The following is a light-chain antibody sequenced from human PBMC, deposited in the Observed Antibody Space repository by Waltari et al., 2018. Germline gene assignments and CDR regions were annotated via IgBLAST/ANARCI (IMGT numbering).Light chain of an antibody. Sequence: EIVLTQSPGTLSLSPGERDTLSCRASQSVSSSYLAWYQQKPGQAPRLLIYGASSRATGIPDRFSGSGSETDFTLTISRLEPEDFAVYYCQQYGSSPRTFGQGTKVEIK. CDR2: GAS. CDR3: QQYGSSPRT. CDR1: QSVSSSY. J-gene: IGKJ1*01. V-gene: IGKV3-20*01.